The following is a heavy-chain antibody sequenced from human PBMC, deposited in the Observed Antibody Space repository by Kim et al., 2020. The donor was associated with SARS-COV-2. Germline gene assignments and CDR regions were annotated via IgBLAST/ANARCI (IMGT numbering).Heavy chain of an antibody. V-gene: IGHV3-23*01. J-gene: IGHJ4*02. Sequence: GDPTTYADSVQGRFTISRDNSKNTLYLQMSSLRAEDTAIYYCANPRQPDYWGQGTLVTVSS. CDR2: GDPT. D-gene: IGHD6-13*01. CDR3: ANPRQPDY.